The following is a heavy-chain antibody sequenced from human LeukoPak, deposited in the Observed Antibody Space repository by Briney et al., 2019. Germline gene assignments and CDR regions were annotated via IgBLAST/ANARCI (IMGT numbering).Heavy chain of an antibody. CDR3: ARTVGYGDYHWFDP. J-gene: IGHJ5*02. CDR2: ISPSGGIT. V-gene: IGHV3-23*01. D-gene: IGHD4-17*01. Sequence: GGTLRLSCAASGFTFSTYGMNWVRQAPGKGLEWVSGISPSGGITYYTDSVKGRFTISRDNSKHTVSLQMNSLRAEDTAVYYCARTVGYGDYHWFDPWGQGTLVTVSS. CDR1: GFTFSTYG.